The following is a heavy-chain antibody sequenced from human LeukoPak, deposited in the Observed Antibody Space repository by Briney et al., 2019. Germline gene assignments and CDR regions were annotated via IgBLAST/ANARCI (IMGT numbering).Heavy chain of an antibody. Sequence: GGSLRLSCAASGFTFSSYGMHWVRQAPGKGLEWVAVISYDGSNKYYADSVKGRFTISRDNSKNTLYLQMNSLRAEDTAVYYCAKLGYSYVQSDAFDIWGQGTMVTVSS. CDR1: GFTFSSYG. CDR2: ISYDGSNK. D-gene: IGHD5-18*01. V-gene: IGHV3-30*18. J-gene: IGHJ3*02. CDR3: AKLGYSYVQSDAFDI.